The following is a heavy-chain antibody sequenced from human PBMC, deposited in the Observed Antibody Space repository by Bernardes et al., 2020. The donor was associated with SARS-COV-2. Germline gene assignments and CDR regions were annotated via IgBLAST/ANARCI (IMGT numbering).Heavy chain of an antibody. V-gene: IGHV3-66*02. CDR2: IYSGGST. CDR3: ARDSALNVDYYYGMDV. CDR1: GFTVSSNY. Sequence: VGSLSLSCAASGFTVSSNYMSWVRQAPGKGLEWVSVIYSGGSTYYADSVKGRFTISRDNSKNTLYLQMNSLRAEDTAVYYCARDSALNVDYYYGMDVWGQGTTVTVSS. J-gene: IGHJ6*02. D-gene: IGHD3-10*01.